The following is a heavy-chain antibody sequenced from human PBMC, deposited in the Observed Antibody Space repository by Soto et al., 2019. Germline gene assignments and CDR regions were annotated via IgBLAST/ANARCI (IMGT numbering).Heavy chain of an antibody. Sequence: QVQLVQSGAEVKTPGSSVKVSCKTSGGSFSSYSLIWVRQAPGQGLEWMGGIIPVFGITNYAQNFQDRLTITADESTSTGYMELSSLRSEDSAMYYCARGGRFPCDYWGQGTLVTVSS. J-gene: IGHJ4*02. D-gene: IGHD1-1*01. CDR1: GGSFSSYS. V-gene: IGHV1-69*01. CDR2: IIPVFGIT. CDR3: ARGGRFPCDY.